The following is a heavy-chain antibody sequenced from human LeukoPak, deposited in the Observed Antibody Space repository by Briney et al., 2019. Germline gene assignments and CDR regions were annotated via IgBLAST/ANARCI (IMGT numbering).Heavy chain of an antibody. CDR1: GFTFSSYA. J-gene: IGHJ4*02. CDR2: ISGSGGTT. Sequence: GGSLRLSCAASGFTFSSYAMSWVRQAPGKGPEWVSAISGSGGTTYYADSVKGRFTISRDNSKNTLYLQMHSLRAEDTAVYYCAKDGGLWVSAHWGDSWGRGTLVTVSS. D-gene: IGHD7-27*01. CDR3: AKDGGLWVSAHWGDS. V-gene: IGHV3-23*01.